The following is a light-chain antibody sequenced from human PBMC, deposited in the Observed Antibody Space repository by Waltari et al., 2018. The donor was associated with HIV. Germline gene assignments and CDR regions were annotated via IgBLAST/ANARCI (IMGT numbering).Light chain of an antibody. V-gene: IGLV2-23*02. CDR3: CSFVGSSTSWV. Sequence: QSVLTQVASVSGSPGQSITISCSGTSSDVGSYHLVSWYQQHPGKAPKLIIYEVRKRPSGVSSRFSGSRSGNTASLTISGLQGEDEADYYCCSFVGSSTSWVFGGGTKLTVL. CDR1: SSDVGSYHL. J-gene: IGLJ3*02. CDR2: EVR.